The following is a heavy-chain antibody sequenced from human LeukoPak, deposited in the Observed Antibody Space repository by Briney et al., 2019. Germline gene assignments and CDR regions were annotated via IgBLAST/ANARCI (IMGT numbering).Heavy chain of an antibody. CDR1: GGTFSSYA. V-gene: IGHV1-69*13. D-gene: IGHD2-15*01. J-gene: IGHJ5*02. CDR3: ARASCSGGSCYSSLNWFDP. Sequence: ASVKVSCKASGGTFSSYAISWVRQAPGQGLEWMGGIIPIFGTANYAQKFQGRVTITADESTSTAYMELSSLRSEDTAVYYCARASCSGGSCYSSLNWFDPWGQGTLVTVSS. CDR2: IIPIFGTA.